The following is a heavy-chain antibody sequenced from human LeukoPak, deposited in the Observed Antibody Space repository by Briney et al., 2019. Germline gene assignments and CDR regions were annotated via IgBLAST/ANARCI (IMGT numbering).Heavy chain of an antibody. CDR3: ARASDPWLQLT. Sequence: GGSLRLSCAASGFTFSNYWMIWVRQAPGKGLEWVGNIKQDGSEKRYADSVRGRFSISRDNAQTSLCLQMNSLRAEDTAVYYCARASDPWLQLTWGQGTLVTVSS. J-gene: IGHJ5*02. V-gene: IGHV3-7*05. CDR2: IKQDGSEK. D-gene: IGHD5-24*01. CDR1: GFTFSNYW.